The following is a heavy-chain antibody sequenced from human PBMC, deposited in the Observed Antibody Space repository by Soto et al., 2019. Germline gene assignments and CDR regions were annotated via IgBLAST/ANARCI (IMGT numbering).Heavy chain of an antibody. CDR2: ISYDGSEK. CDR1: GFTFSTYG. D-gene: IGHD6-19*01. Sequence: QVQLVESGGGVVQPGRSLRLSCAASGFTFSTYGMHWVRQAPGKGLEWVSLISYDGSEKYYADSVKGRFTISRDNSKNTLNLQMNSLRAEDTASCYCATLAVAGHWGQGTLVTVSS. V-gene: IGHV3-30*03. J-gene: IGHJ4*02. CDR3: ATLAVAGH.